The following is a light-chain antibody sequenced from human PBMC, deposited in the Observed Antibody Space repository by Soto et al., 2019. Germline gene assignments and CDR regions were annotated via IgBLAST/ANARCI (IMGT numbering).Light chain of an antibody. CDR3: SSYTSRSTLV. Sequence: QSVLTQPASVSGSPGQSITISCTGTSSDVGGYNYVSWYQQHPGKVPKLMIYDVSNRPSGVSSRFSGSKSGNTASLTISGLQAEDEGDYYCSSYTSRSTLVFGGGTKVTVL. V-gene: IGLV2-14*03. CDR2: DVS. J-gene: IGLJ2*01. CDR1: SSDVGGYNY.